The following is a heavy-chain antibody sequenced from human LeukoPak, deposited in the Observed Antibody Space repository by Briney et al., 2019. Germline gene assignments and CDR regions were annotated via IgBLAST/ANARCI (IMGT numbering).Heavy chain of an antibody. CDR2: ISGSGGST. V-gene: IGHV3-23*01. D-gene: IGHD3-16*02. J-gene: IGHJ3*02. CDR1: GFTFSSYA. CDR3: AKDRPYYDYVWGSYPRGAFDI. Sequence: GGPLRLSCAASGFTFSSYAMSWVRQAPGKGLEWVSAISGSGGSTYYADSVKGRFTISRDNSKNTLYLQMNSLRAEGTAVYYCAKDRPYYDYVWGSYPRGAFDIWGQGTMVTVSS.